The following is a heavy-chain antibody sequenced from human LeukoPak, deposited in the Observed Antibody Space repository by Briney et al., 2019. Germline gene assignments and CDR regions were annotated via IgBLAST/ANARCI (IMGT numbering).Heavy chain of an antibody. CDR3: ARDYTGYFP. CDR1: GSTFSSYA. Sequence: GGSLRLSCAASGSTFSSYAMSWVRQAHGQGLEWVSAISGSGGSTYYADSVKGRFTISRDNSKNTLYLQMNSLRAEDTAVYYCARDYTGYFPWGQGTLVIVSS. D-gene: IGHD3-9*01. CDR2: ISGSGGST. V-gene: IGHV3-23*01. J-gene: IGHJ5*02.